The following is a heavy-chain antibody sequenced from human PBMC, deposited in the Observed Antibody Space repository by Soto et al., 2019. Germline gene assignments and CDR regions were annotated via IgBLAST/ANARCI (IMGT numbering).Heavy chain of an antibody. J-gene: IGHJ6*03. D-gene: IGHD1-1*01. CDR3: ARLEAGTTHYYMDV. Sequence: SETLSLTCTVSGGSISSYYWSWIRQPPGKGLEWIGYIYYSGSTNYNPSLKSRVTISVDTSKNQFSLKLSSVTAADTAVYYCARLEAGTTHYYMDVWGKGTTVTVSS. V-gene: IGHV4-59*08. CDR1: GGSISSYY. CDR2: IYYSGST.